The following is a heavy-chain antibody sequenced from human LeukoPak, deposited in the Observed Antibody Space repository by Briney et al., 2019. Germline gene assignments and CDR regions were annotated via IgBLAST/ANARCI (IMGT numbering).Heavy chain of an antibody. J-gene: IGHJ5*02. V-gene: IGHV7-4-1*02. CDR1: GFNFTSYA. CDR3: ARDRYYGSGSYYNVWFDP. Sequence: PGGSLRLSCSASGFNFTSYAMKWVRQAPGQGLEGMGWINTNTGNPTYAQGFTGRFVFSLDTSVSTAYLQISSLKAEDTAVYYCARDRYYGSGSYYNVWFDPWGQGTLVTVSS. CDR2: INTNTGNP. D-gene: IGHD3-10*01.